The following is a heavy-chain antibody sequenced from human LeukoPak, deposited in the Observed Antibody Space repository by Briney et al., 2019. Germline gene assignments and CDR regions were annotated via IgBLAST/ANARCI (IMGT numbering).Heavy chain of an antibody. CDR3: AKEEGKYYYDSSGYYRGAFDI. J-gene: IGHJ3*02. CDR1: GFTFSNYA. Sequence: PGGSLRLSCAASGFTFSNYAMSWVRQAPGKGLEWVSSISGSGDSTYYADSVKGRFTISRDNSKNTLYLQMNSLRAEDTAVYYCAKEEGKYYYDSSGYYRGAFDIWGQGTMVTVSS. CDR2: ISGSGDST. V-gene: IGHV3-23*01. D-gene: IGHD3-22*01.